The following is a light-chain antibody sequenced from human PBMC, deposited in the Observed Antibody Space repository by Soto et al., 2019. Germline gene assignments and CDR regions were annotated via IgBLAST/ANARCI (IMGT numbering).Light chain of an antibody. CDR3: QQYNSPYT. CDR2: KAS. Sequence: DIQMTQSPSTLSASVGDRVTITCRASQSISSWLAWYQQKPGKAPKLLIYKASSLESEVPARCSGSGSGTEFTLTISSLQPDDFATYYCQQYNSPYTFGQGTKVEIK. CDR1: QSISSW. V-gene: IGKV1-5*03. J-gene: IGKJ2*01.